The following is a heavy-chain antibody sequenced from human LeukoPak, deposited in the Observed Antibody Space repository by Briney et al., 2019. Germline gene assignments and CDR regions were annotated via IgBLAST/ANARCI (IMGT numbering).Heavy chain of an antibody. CDR2: ISGSDNNT. J-gene: IGHJ4*02. Sequence: GGSLRLSCAASGFTFKSYAMSWVRQAPGKGLEWVFTISGSDNNTYYAGSVKGRFTISRDNSKNTLYLQMNSLRVEDTAIYYCAKAYYYDSSGSHFDYWGQGALVTVSS. CDR3: AKAYYYDSSGSHFDY. D-gene: IGHD3-22*01. CDR1: GFTFKSYA. V-gene: IGHV3-23*01.